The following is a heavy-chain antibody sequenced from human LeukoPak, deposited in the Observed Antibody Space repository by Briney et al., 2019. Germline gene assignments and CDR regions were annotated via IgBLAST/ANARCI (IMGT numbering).Heavy chain of an antibody. J-gene: IGHJ4*02. CDR2: IYYSGST. CDR3: ASHNWVVDY. Sequence: PSETLSLTCTVSGGSVSSGSYYWSWIRQPPGKGLEWIGYIYYSGSTNYNPSLKSRVTISVDTSKNQFSLKLSSVTAADTAVYYCASHNWVVDYWGQGTLVTVSS. CDR1: GGSVSSGSYY. D-gene: IGHD1-1*01. V-gene: IGHV4-61*01.